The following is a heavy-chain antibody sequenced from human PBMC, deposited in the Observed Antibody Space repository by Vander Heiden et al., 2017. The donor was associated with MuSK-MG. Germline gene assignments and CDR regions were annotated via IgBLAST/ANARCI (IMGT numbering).Heavy chain of an antibody. V-gene: IGHV3-30*04. CDR2: ISYDGSNK. CDR1: GFPFRSYA. CDR3: ASPPLPYGDYGHFDY. D-gene: IGHD4-17*01. J-gene: IGHJ4*02. Sequence: QVQLVESGGGVVQPGRSLRPSCPASGFPFRSYAMHWVRQAPGKGLEWVAVISYDGSNKYYADSVKGRFTISRDNSKNTLYLQMNSLRAEDTAVYYCASPPLPYGDYGHFDYWGQGTLVTVSS.